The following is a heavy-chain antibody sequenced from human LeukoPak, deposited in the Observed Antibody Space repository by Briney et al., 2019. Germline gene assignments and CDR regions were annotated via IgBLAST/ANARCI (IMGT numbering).Heavy chain of an antibody. J-gene: IGHJ6*03. D-gene: IGHD3-9*01. CDR2: IYYSGST. V-gene: IGHV4-39*01. Sequence: SETLSLTCTVSGGSISSSSYYWGWIRQPPGKGLEWIGSIYYSGSTYYNPSLKSRVTISVDTSKNQFSLRLSSVTAADTAVYYCARVPRIRYFDWAYYYYYYMDVWGKGTTVTVSS. CDR1: GGSISSSSYY. CDR3: ARVPRIRYFDWAYYYYYYMDV.